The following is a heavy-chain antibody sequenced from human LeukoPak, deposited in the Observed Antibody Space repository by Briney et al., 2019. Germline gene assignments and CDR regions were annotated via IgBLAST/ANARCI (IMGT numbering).Heavy chain of an antibody. CDR3: ARDHSSGWYSDYFDY. CDR1: GVTFSSYG. D-gene: IGHD6-19*01. J-gene: IGHJ4*02. CDR2: IWYDGSNK. Sequence: GRSLRLSCAASGVTFSSYGMHWVRQAPGKGLEWVAVIWYDGSNKYYADSVKGRFTISRDNSKNTLYLQMNSLRAEDTAVYYCARDHSSGWYSDYFDYWGQGTLVTVSS. V-gene: IGHV3-33*01.